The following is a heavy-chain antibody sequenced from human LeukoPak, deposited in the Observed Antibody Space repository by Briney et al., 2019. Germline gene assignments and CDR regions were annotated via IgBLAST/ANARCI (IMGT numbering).Heavy chain of an antibody. J-gene: IGHJ6*02. Sequence: GVCLRLSCAASGFTFSSYGMHWVRQAPGKGLEWVAFIRYDGSNKYYADSVKCRFTISRDNSKNTLYLQMNSLRAEDTAVYYCAKDPWNLGYCSSTSCYVRDRNYYGMDVWGQGTTVTVSS. V-gene: IGHV3-30*02. CDR2: IRYDGSNK. CDR3: AKDPWNLGYCSSTSCYVRDRNYYGMDV. CDR1: GFTFSSYG. D-gene: IGHD2-2*01.